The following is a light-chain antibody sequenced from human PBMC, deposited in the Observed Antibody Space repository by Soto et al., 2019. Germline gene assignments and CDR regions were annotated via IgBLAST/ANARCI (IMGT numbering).Light chain of an antibody. CDR1: QSVSSSY. CDR3: XXXXSSPFT. CDR2: GAS. V-gene: IGKV3-20*01. Sequence: ESVLTQSPGTLSMSPGERXTXSCRASQSVSSSYSAWYQQKPGQAPRLLIYGASRRATGIPDRFSGSGSGTDFTLTISRLXXXXXXXXXXXXXXSSPFTFGPGTKVDIK. J-gene: IGKJ3*01.